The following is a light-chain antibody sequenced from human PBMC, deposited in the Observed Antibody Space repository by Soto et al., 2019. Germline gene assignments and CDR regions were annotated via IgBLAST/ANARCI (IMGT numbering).Light chain of an antibody. CDR3: SSYAGSNNLV. CDR1: SSDVGGYNY. CDR2: EVS. J-gene: IGLJ2*01. V-gene: IGLV2-8*01. Sequence: QSALTQPPSASGSPGQSVTISCTGTSSDVGGYNYVSWYHQHPGKAPKLVIYEVSKRPSGVPDRFSGSKSGNTASLTVSGLQAEDEADDYCSSYAGSNNLVFGGGTQLTVL.